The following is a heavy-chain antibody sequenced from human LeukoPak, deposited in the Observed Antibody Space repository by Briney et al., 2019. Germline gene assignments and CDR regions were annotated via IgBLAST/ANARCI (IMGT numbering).Heavy chain of an antibody. CDR2: INHSGST. J-gene: IGHJ4*02. D-gene: IGHD3-10*01. Sequence: SETLSLTCAVHGGSFSGYYWSWIRQPPGKGLEWIGEINHSGSTNYNPSLKSRVTISVDTSKNQFSLKLSSVTAADTAVYYCARDYGSGSSIDYWGQGTLVTVSS. V-gene: IGHV4-34*01. CDR3: ARDYGSGSSIDY. CDR1: GGSFSGYY.